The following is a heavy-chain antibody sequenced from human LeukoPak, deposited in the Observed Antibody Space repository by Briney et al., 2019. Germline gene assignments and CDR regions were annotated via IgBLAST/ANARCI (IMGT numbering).Heavy chain of an antibody. V-gene: IGHV4-61*01. CDR3: ARWGDYQRQFDY. Sequence: SETLSLTCTVSGGSISSSSYYWSWIRQPPGKGLEWIGYIYYSGSTNYNPSLKSRVTISVDTSKNQFSLKLSSVTAADTAVYYCARWGDYQRQFDYWGQGTLVTVSS. CDR1: GGSISSSSYY. D-gene: IGHD4-17*01. CDR2: IYYSGST. J-gene: IGHJ4*02.